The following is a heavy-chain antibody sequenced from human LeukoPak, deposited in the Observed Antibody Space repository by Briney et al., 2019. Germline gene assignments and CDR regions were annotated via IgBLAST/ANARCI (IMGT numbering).Heavy chain of an antibody. CDR2: TSGSGGST. CDR1: GFTFSSYA. CDR3: AKDREDILTGPFDY. V-gene: IGHV3-23*01. J-gene: IGHJ4*01. Sequence: GGSLRLSCAASGFTFSSYAMSWVRQAPGKGLEWVSATSGSGGSTYYADSVKGRFTISRDNSKNTLYLQMNSLRAEDTAVYYCAKDREDILTGPFDYWGXXXXXTVSS. D-gene: IGHD3-9*01.